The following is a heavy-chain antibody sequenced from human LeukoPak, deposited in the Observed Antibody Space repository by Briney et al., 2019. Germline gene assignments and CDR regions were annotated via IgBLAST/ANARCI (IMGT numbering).Heavy chain of an antibody. CDR3: ARDRGPSGSYYMDV. Sequence: GGSLRLSCAASGFTVSSNYMNWVRQAPGKGLEWVAVISYDGSNKYYADSVKGRFTISRDNSKNTLYLQMNSLRAEDTAVYYCARDRGPSGSYYMDVWGKGTTVTVSS. CDR1: GFTVSSNY. CDR2: ISYDGSNK. V-gene: IGHV3-30*03. J-gene: IGHJ6*03. D-gene: IGHD1-26*01.